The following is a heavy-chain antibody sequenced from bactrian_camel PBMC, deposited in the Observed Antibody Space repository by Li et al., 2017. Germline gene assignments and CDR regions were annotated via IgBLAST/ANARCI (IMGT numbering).Heavy chain of an antibody. CDR2: IDSDGST. CDR1: GYTYDTYC. D-gene: IGHD6*01. Sequence: VQLVESGGGSVQAGGSLRLSCEAPGYTYDTYCMGWYRQAPGKEREFVSAIDSDGSTGYADSVKGRFTISLDNTGNTVFLQMDNLQPEDTAMYYCAAVRYGTSIVFSSSSYTYWGQGTQVTVS. CDR3: AAVRYGTSIVFSSSSYTY. V-gene: IGHV3S55*01. J-gene: IGHJ4*01.